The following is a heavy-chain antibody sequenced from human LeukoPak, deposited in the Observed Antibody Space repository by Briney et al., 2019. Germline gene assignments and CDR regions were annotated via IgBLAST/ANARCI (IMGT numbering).Heavy chain of an antibody. Sequence: RGAVTLSCAPCGLNVSTYGRTRVRQAPGKGLEWVSLISWDGGSTYYADSVKGRFTISRDNSKNSLYLQMNSLRAEDPALYYCAKERSPTKYYYDSSGTYFDYRGQGTLVTVSS. J-gene: IGHJ4*02. CDR2: ISWDGGST. D-gene: IGHD3-22*01. V-gene: IGHV3-43D*03. CDR3: AKERSPTKYYYDSSGTYFDY. CDR1: GLNVSTYG.